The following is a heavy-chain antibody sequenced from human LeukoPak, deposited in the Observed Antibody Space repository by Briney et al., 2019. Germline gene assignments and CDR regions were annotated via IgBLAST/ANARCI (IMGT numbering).Heavy chain of an antibody. CDR1: GFTFSSNY. Sequence: GGSLRLSCAASGFTFSSNYMSWVRQAPGKGLEWVSAIYRGGSTYYADSVKGRFTISRDNSNNPLYLQMNSLRAEDTAVYYCARGNCGGTSCDLDYWGQGTLVTVSS. J-gene: IGHJ4*02. CDR2: IYRGGST. V-gene: IGHV3-53*01. CDR3: ARGNCGGTSCDLDY. D-gene: IGHD2-2*01.